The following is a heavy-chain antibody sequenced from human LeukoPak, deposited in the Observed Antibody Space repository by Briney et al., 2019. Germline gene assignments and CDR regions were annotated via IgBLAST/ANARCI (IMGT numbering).Heavy chain of an antibody. V-gene: IGHV3-21*01. J-gene: IGHJ6*02. D-gene: IGHD3-10*01. CDR2: ISSSSSYI. Sequence: PGGSLRLSCAASGFTFSGYSMNWVRQAPGKGLEWVSSISSSSSYIYYADSVKGRFTISRDNAKNSLYLQMNSLRAEDTAVYYCARDLAGGSGSFRIYYYYGMDVWGQGTTVTVSS. CDR3: ARDLAGGSGSFRIYYYYGMDV. CDR1: GFTFSGYS.